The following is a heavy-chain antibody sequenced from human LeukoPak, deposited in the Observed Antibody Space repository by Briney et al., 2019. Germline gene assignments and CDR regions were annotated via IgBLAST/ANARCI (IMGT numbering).Heavy chain of an antibody. V-gene: IGHV4-59*01. CDR1: GGSISSYY. CDR2: IYYSGST. D-gene: IGHD1-26*01. Sequence: SETLSLTCTVSGGSISSYYWSWIRQPPGKGMEWVGYIYYSGSTNYNPSLKSRVTISVDTSKNQSSLKLNSVTAADTAVYYCARGGSYYDYWGQGTLVTVSS. J-gene: IGHJ4*02. CDR3: ARGGSYYDY.